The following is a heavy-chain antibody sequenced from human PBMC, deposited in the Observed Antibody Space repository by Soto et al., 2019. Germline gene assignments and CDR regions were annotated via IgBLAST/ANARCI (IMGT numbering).Heavy chain of an antibody. V-gene: IGHV3-23*01. CDR3: AQGPLVGANYKYYDMVV. J-gene: IGHJ6*02. CDR1: GFTISTA. D-gene: IGHD1-26*01. Sequence: EVQLLESGGGLVQPGGSLRLSSAASGFTISTAMTWVRQTPGKGLEWVSSFSGDGINTYYADSVKGRFTFSRDNSKNTVYLQMDNLRVEDTAVYHCAQGPLVGANYKYYDMVVWGQGTTVTVSS. CDR2: FSGDGINT.